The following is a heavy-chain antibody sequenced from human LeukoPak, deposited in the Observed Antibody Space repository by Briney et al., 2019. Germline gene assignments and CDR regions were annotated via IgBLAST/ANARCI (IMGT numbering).Heavy chain of an antibody. CDR2: INPSGGST. Sequence: ASVKVSCKASGYTFTSYYMHWVRQAPGQGLEWMGIINPSGGSTSYAQKFQGRVTMTRDTSISTAYMELSRLRSDDTAVYYCARDQDHYDILTGYSRDAFDIWGQGTMVTVSS. CDR3: ARDQDHYDILTGYSRDAFDI. J-gene: IGHJ3*02. D-gene: IGHD3-9*01. V-gene: IGHV1-46*01. CDR1: GYTFTSYY.